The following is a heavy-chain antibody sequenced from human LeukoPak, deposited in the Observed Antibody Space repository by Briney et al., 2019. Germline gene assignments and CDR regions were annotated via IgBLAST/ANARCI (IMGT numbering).Heavy chain of an antibody. CDR3: ARVDYGDSLYWFDP. D-gene: IGHD4-17*01. J-gene: IGHJ5*02. CDR2: IIPILGIA. CDR1: GGTFSSYA. Sequence: GASVKVSCKASGGTFSSYAISWVRQAPGQGLEWMGRIIPILGIADYAQKFQGRVTITADKSTSTAYMELSSLRSEDTAVYYCARVDYGDSLYWFDPWGQGTLVTVSS. V-gene: IGHV1-69*04.